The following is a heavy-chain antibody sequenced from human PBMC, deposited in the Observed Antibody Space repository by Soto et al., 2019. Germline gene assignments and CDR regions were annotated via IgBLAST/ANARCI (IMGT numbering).Heavy chain of an antibody. CDR2: IYTSGST. V-gene: IGHV4-4*07. CDR3: ARDRPYCSSTSCRYYYYYGMDV. Sequence: SETLSLTCTVSGGSISSYYWSWIRQPAGMGLEWIGRIYTSGSTNYNPSLKSRVTMPVDTSKNQFSLKLSSVTAADTAVYYCARDRPYCSSTSCRYYYYYGMDVWGQGTTVTVSS. J-gene: IGHJ6*02. D-gene: IGHD2-2*01. CDR1: GGSISSYY.